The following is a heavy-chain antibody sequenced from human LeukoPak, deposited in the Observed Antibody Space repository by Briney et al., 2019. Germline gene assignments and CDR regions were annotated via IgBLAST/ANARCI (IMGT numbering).Heavy chain of an antibody. Sequence: GGSLRLSCADSGXTFSSYWMSWVRQAPGKGLEWVANIKQDGSEKYYVDSVKGRFTISRDNAKNSLYLQMNSLRAEDTAVYYCVSTATLDHWGQGTLVTVSS. D-gene: IGHD5/OR15-5a*01. CDR2: IKQDGSEK. CDR1: GXTFSSYW. CDR3: VSTATLDH. J-gene: IGHJ4*02. V-gene: IGHV3-7*05.